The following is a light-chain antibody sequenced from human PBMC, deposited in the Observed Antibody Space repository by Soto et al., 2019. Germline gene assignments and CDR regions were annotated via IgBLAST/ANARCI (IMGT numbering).Light chain of an antibody. V-gene: IGKV1-9*01. CDR2: AAS. Sequence: DIQLTQSPSFLSASVGDRVTITWRASQGISSYLAWYQQKPGKAPKLLIYAASTLQSGVPSRFSGSGSGTEFTLTISSLQPEDFATYYCQQLNSYSLTFGGGTKVEIK. J-gene: IGKJ4*01. CDR3: QQLNSYSLT. CDR1: QGISSY.